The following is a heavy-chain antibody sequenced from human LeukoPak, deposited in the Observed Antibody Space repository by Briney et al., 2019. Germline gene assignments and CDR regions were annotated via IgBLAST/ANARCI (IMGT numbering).Heavy chain of an antibody. V-gene: IGHV1-18*01. CDR3: ARVPTTATVTTYYYYYMDV. CDR2: ISAYNGNT. J-gene: IGHJ6*03. D-gene: IGHD4-11*01. Sequence: ASVKVSCKASGYTFTSYGISWVRQAPGQGLEWMGWISAYNGNTNYAQKLQGRVTMTTDTSTSTAYMELRSLRSDDTAVYYCARVPTTATVTTYYYYYMDVWGEGTTVTVSS. CDR1: GYTFTSYG.